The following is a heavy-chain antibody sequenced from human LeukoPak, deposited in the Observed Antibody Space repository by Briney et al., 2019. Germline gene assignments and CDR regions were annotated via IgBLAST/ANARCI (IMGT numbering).Heavy chain of an antibody. CDR3: AKAGIAAAGTGDGY. V-gene: IGHV3-30*02. CDR1: GFTFSSYS. Sequence: PGGSLRLSCAASGFTFSSYSMHWVRQAPGKGLEWVAFIRYDGSNKYYADSVKGRFTISRDNSKNTLNLQMNSLRAEDTAVYYCAKAGIAAAGTGDGYWGQGTLVTVSS. J-gene: IGHJ4*02. CDR2: IRYDGSNK. D-gene: IGHD6-13*01.